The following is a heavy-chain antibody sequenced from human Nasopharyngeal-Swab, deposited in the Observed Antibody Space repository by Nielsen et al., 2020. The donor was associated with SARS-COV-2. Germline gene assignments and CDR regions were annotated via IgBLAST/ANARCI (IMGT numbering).Heavy chain of an antibody. Sequence: GESLKISCASSGFTFSSYAMHWVRQAPGKGLEWVAVISYDGSNKYYADSVKGRFTISRDNSKNTLYLQMNSLRAEDTAVCYCARDKERAGYSSGWYGLGGQGTLVTVSS. CDR1: GFTFSSYA. D-gene: IGHD6-19*01. V-gene: IGHV3-30-3*01. J-gene: IGHJ4*02. CDR3: ARDKERAGYSSGWYGL. CDR2: ISYDGSNK.